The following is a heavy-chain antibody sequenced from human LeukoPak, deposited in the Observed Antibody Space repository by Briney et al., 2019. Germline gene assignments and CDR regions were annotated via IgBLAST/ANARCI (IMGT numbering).Heavy chain of an antibody. Sequence: QSGGSLRLSCAASGFTFSSYGMHWVRQAPGKGLEWVAVIWYDGSNKYYADSVKGRFTISRDNSKNTRYLQMNSPRAEDTAVYYCAKESGVLLWFGELLFDPWGQGTLVTVSS. CDR3: AKESGVLLWFGELLFDP. D-gene: IGHD3-10*01. CDR1: GFTFSSYG. CDR2: IWYDGSNK. J-gene: IGHJ5*02. V-gene: IGHV3-33*06.